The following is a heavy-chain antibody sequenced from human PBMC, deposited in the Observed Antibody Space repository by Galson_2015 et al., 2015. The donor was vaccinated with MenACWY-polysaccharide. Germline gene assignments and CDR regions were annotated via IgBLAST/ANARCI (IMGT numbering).Heavy chain of an antibody. CDR1: GSRFSHSG. V-gene: IGHV3-33*01. D-gene: IGHD2-15*01. Sequence: SLRLSCAASGSRFSHSGMHWVRQAPGKGLEWVAVIQYDGSEIVYADSVKGRFTISRDNSKNTLFLEMNSLGAEDTAVYYCAREGSRIVFHAFDTWGQGTMVTVPS. J-gene: IGHJ3*02. CDR2: IQYDGSEI. CDR3: AREGSRIVFHAFDT.